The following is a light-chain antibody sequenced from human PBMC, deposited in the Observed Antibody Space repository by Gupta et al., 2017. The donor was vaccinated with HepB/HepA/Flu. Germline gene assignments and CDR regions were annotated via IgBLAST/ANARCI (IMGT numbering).Light chain of an antibody. CDR1: SGSVSTVYH. CDR2: NKN. CDR3: ALDSGNAIWM. V-gene: IGLV8-61*01. J-gene: IGLJ3*02. Sequence: TVVNQEPSFSVSPGGTVALTCGLTSGSVSTVYHPSWLRQTPGQTPRTVIYNKNTRSAGVPDRFSGSIRGNKAALTITGAQADEECDYYCALDSGNAIWMFGGGTRLTVL.